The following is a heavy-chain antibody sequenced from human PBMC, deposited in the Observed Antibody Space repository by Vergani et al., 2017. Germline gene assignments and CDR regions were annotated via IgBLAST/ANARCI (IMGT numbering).Heavy chain of an antibody. J-gene: IGHJ2*01. CDR1: GFTFQAFA. Sequence: VEAGGGLVQPGGSLRLSCTASGFTFQAFAFNWVRQVSGRGLEWVSGIDRNYGVKNGNSFEGRFSISRDNAKKAVFLQMNNLRHEDTALYFCVKDNDYDADDPFDLWGRGTLVTVSS. CDR3: VKDNDYDADDPFDL. CDR2: IDRNYGVK. V-gene: IGHV3-9*01. D-gene: IGHD3-16*01.